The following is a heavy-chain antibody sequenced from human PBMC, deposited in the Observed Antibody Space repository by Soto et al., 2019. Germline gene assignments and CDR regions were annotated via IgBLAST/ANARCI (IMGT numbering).Heavy chain of an antibody. Sequence: ASVKVSCKASGGTFSSYAISWVRQAPGQGLEWMGGMIPIFGTANYAQKFEGRVTITAEESKRTAYMELRRLRYEETAGYYCGYPVGPMYVWGQGTTVTISS. D-gene: IGHD1-26*01. CDR3: GYPVGPMYV. CDR1: GGTFSSYA. J-gene: IGHJ6*02. V-gene: IGHV1-69*13. CDR2: MIPIFGTA.